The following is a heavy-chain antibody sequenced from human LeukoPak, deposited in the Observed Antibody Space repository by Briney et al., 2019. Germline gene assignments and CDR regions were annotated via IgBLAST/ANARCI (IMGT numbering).Heavy chain of an antibody. J-gene: IGHJ6*02. CDR1: GFTFSSFS. D-gene: IGHD1-26*01. CDR3: AKGRVGANGYYYYGMDV. V-gene: IGHV3-30*18. CDR2: LSYDGNNK. Sequence: GGSLRLSSAATGFTFSSFSMHWVRQAPGKGLEWVAVLSYDGNNKYYADSVKGRFTISRDNSKNTLYLQMNSLRTEDTAVYYCAKGRVGANGYYYYGMDVWGQGTTVTVSS.